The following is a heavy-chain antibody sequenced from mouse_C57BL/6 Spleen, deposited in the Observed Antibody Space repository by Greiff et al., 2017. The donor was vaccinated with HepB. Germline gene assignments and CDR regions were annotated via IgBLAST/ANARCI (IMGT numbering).Heavy chain of an antibody. CDR3: ARLGYDGYYYAMDY. Sequence: EVHLVESGGGLVKPGGSLKLSCAASGFTFSDYGMHWVRQAPEKGLEWVAYISSGSSTIYYADTVKGRFTISRDNAKNTLFLQMTSLRSEDTAMYYCARLGYDGYYYAMDYWGQGTSVTVSS. CDR2: ISSGSSTI. CDR1: GFTFSDYG. J-gene: IGHJ4*01. V-gene: IGHV5-17*01. D-gene: IGHD2-3*01.